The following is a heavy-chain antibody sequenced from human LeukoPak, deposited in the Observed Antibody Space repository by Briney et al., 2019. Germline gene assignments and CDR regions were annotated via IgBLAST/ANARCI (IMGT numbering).Heavy chain of an antibody. CDR2: ISVYYGDT. Sequence: SVRVSCKASGYTFTTYGISWVRQAPGQGLEWLGWISVYYGDTKYAQSVQGRVSMTRDISTSTAYLDLRSLTSGDTAVYYCVREEELIRGFITLAYWGQGTLVTVSS. V-gene: IGHV1-18*01. CDR3: VREEELIRGFITLAY. J-gene: IGHJ4*02. CDR1: GYTFTTYG. D-gene: IGHD3-10*01.